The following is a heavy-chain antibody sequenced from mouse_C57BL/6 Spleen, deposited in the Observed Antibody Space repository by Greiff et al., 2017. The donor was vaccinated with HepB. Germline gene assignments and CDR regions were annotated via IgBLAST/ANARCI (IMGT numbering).Heavy chain of an antibody. J-gene: IGHJ4*01. D-gene: IGHD1-1*01. CDR3: TTDYYGSSYNYAMDY. CDR1: GFNIKDDY. Sequence: VQLQQSGAELVRPGASVKLSCTASGFNIKDDYMHWVKQRPEQGLEWIGWIDPENGDTEYASKVQGKATITADTSSNTAYLQLSSLTSEDTAVYYCTTDYYGSSYNYAMDYWGQGTSVTVSS. CDR2: IDPENGDT. V-gene: IGHV14-4*01.